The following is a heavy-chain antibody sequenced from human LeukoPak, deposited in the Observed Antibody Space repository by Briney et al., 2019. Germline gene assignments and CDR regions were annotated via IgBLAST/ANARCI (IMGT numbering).Heavy chain of an antibody. V-gene: IGHV3-30-3*01. Sequence: PGRSLRLSCAASGFTFSSYAMHWVRQAPGKGLEWVAVISYDGSNKYYADSVKGRFTISRDNSKNTLYLQMNSLRAEDTAVYYCARDREGHLDYWGQGTLVTVSS. J-gene: IGHJ4*02. D-gene: IGHD1-26*01. CDR2: ISYDGSNK. CDR3: ARDREGHLDY. CDR1: GFTFSSYA.